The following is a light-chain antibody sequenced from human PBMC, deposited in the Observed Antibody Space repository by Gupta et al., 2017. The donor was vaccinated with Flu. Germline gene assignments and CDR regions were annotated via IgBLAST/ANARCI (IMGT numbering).Light chain of an antibody. V-gene: IGLV2-14*01. Sequence: QSALTQPASVSGSPGQSITISCTGTSSDVGGYNYVSWYKQHPGKAPKLMIYEVSNRPSGVSNRFSGSKSGNTASLTISGLQAEDEADYYCSSYTSSSTLDWVFAGGTKLTVL. J-gene: IGLJ3*02. CDR1: SSDVGGYNY. CDR2: EVS. CDR3: SSYTSSSTLDWV.